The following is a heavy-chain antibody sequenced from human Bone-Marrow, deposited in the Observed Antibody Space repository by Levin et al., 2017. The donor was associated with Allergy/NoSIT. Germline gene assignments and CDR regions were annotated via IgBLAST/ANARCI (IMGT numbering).Heavy chain of an antibody. J-gene: IGHJ4*02. CDR3: ANFGGDFVSGVDIVLVPAADKSDY. V-gene: IGHV3-30*18. CDR1: GFTFSSYG. D-gene: IGHD2-2*01. CDR2: ISYDGSNK. Sequence: GGSLRLSCAASGFTFSSYGMHWVRQAPGKGLEWVAVISYDGSNKYYADSVKGRFTISRDNSKNTLYLQMNSLRAEDTAVYYCANFGGDFVSGVDIVLVPAADKSDYWGQGTLVTVSS.